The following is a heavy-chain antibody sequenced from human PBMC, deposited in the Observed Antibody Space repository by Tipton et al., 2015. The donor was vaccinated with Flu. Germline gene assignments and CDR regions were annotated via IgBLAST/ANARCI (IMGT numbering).Heavy chain of an antibody. CDR3: ARHEEEAFDI. Sequence: TLSLTCAVYGGSFSGYYWSWIRQPPGKGLEWVGEINHSGSTNYNPSLKSRVTISVDTSKNQFSLKLSSVTAADTAVYYCARHEEEAFDIWGQGTMVTVSS. CDR1: GGSFSGYY. CDR2: INHSGST. J-gene: IGHJ3*02. V-gene: IGHV4-34*01.